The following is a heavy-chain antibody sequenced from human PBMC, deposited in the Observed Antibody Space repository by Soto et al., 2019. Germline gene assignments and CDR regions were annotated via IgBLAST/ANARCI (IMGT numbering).Heavy chain of an antibody. CDR1: GGSISSYY. J-gene: IGHJ6*02. CDR3: ARYKSNYYYGMDI. V-gene: IGHV4-59*01. Sequence: QVQLQESGPGLVKPSATLSLTCTVSGGSISSYYWSWIRQPPGKGLEWIGYIYYSGITNYNPSLKSRVTISVDTSKNQFSLKLSSVTAADTAVYYCARYKSNYYYGMDIWGQGTTVTVSS. D-gene: IGHD1-20*01. CDR2: IYYSGIT.